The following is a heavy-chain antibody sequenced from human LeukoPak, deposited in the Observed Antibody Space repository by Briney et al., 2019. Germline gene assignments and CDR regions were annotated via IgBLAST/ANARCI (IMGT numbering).Heavy chain of an antibody. CDR3: AKSRSRYCSSSYYYYGMDV. CDR1: GFTFSSYA. Sequence: GGSLRLSCAASGFTFSSYAISWVRQAPGKGLEWVSSISVSGGSTYYADSVKRRFTISRDNSKNTLYLQMNSLRAEDTAVYYCAKSRSRYCSSSYYYYGMDVWGQGTTVTVSS. D-gene: IGHD2-2*01. V-gene: IGHV3-23*01. J-gene: IGHJ6*02. CDR2: ISVSGGST.